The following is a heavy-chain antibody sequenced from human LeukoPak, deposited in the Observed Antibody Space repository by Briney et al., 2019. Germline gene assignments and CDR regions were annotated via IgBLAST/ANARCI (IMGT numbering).Heavy chain of an antibody. CDR1: GFTFSTYS. J-gene: IGHJ4*02. CDR2: INNDGVST. CDR3: ARKPLSGGYGGTIDY. D-gene: IGHD5-12*01. Sequence: GGSLRLSCAASGFTFSTYSMTWVRQAPGKGLEWLSRINNDGVSTSYADSVKGRFTIPRDNAKNTLYLRMNSLRAEDTAIYYCARKPLSGGYGGTIDYWGQGTLVTVSS. V-gene: IGHV3-74*01.